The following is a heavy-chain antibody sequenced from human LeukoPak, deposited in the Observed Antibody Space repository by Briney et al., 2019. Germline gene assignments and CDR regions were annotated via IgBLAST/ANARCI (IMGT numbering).Heavy chain of an antibody. CDR2: INHSGST. CDR3: ARGGYFYGSGSYYNEYNWFDP. Sequence: SETLSLTCAVYGGSFSGYYWSWIRQPPGKGLEWIGEINHSGSTNYNPSLKSRVTISVDTSKNQFSLKLSSVTAADTAVYYCARGGYFYGSGSYYNEYNWFDPRGQGTLVTVSS. CDR1: GGSFSGYY. V-gene: IGHV4-34*01. J-gene: IGHJ5*02. D-gene: IGHD3-10*01.